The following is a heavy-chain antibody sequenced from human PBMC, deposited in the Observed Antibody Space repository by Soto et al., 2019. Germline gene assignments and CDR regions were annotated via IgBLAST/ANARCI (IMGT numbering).Heavy chain of an antibody. J-gene: IGHJ3*02. D-gene: IGHD2-15*01. Sequence: APVKASSKASGSPFTSNGISWVRQAPGQGLEWMGWIGAYNGNTNYAQKLQGRVTMTTDTSTSTAYMELRSLRSDDTAVYYCARALCSGGSCYSDAFDIWGQGTMVTVSS. CDR1: GSPFTSNG. CDR2: IGAYNGNT. V-gene: IGHV1-18*01. CDR3: ARALCSGGSCYSDAFDI.